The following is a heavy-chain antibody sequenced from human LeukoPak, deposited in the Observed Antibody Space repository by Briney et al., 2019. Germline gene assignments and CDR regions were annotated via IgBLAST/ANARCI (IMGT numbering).Heavy chain of an antibody. D-gene: IGHD3-10*01. J-gene: IGHJ5*02. CDR2: ISGSGGST. V-gene: IGHV3-23*01. CDR1: GFTFSSYG. CDR3: AKLTMVRGVTSPFDP. Sequence: GGSLRLSCAASGFTFSSYGMSWVRQAPGKGLEWVSAISGSGGSTYYADSVKGRFTISRDNSKNTLYLQMNSLRAEDTAVYYCAKLTMVRGVTSPFDPWGQGTLVTVSS.